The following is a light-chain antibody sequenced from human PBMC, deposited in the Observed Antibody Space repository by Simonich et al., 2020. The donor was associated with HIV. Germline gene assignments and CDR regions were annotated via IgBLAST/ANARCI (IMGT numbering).Light chain of an antibody. Sequence: QSVLTQPPSASGTPGQRVTISCSGSSSNIGDNTVNWDQQLPGTAPKLLIYSNNQRPSGVPDRCSGSKSGTSASLAISGLQSEDEADYYCAAWDDSLNGVVFGGGTKLTVL. CDR2: SNN. CDR1: SSNIGDNT. CDR3: AAWDDSLNGVV. V-gene: IGLV1-44*01. J-gene: IGLJ2*01.